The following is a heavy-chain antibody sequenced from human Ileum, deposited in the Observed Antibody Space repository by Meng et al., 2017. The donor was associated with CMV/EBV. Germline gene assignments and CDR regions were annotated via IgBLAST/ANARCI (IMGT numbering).Heavy chain of an antibody. D-gene: IGHD6-13*01. J-gene: IGHJ5*02. Sequence: GESLKISCAASGFTLSSYWMSWVRQAPGKGLEWVANIRQDGNENHYVDSVKGRFTISRDNAKNSVFLQMNSLRAEDTAVYYCAREAAAGTQFDPWGQGTLVTVSS. CDR1: GFTLSSYW. CDR3: AREAAAGTQFDP. V-gene: IGHV3-7*01. CDR2: IRQDGNEN.